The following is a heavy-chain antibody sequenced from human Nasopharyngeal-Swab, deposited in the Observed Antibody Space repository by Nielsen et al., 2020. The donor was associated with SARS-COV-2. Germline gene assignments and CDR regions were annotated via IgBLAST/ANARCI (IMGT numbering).Heavy chain of an antibody. CDR3: VHSSSYYYGMDV. V-gene: IGHV1-8*01. Sequence: ASVKVSCKASGYTFTSYDINWVRQATGQGLEWMGWMNTNSGNTGYAQKLQGRVTMTRNTSIRTAYMELSSLRSEDTAVYYCVHSSSYYYGMDVWGQGTTVTVSS. D-gene: IGHD5-18*01. CDR2: MNTNSGNT. CDR1: GYTFTSYD. J-gene: IGHJ6*01.